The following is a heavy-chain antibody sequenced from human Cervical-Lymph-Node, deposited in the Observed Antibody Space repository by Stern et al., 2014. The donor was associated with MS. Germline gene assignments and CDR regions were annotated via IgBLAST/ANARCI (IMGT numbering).Heavy chain of an antibody. J-gene: IGHJ4*02. CDR2: VYYRGPT. D-gene: IGHD2-8*02. CDR1: GDSISSYTHY. Sequence: QVQLQESGPGLVKPSETLSLTCAVSGDSISSYTHYWAWIRPPPGKGLEWIGSVYYRGPTYNTPPHKRPLTIPVDTPKNHFALGLNSGTAADTAVYYCAKHACTGAACPFDLWGQGTLVTVSS. CDR3: AKHACTGAACPFDL. V-gene: IGHV4-39*01.